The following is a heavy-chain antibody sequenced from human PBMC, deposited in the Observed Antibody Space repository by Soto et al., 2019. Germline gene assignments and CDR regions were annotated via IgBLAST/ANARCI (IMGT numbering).Heavy chain of an antibody. CDR1: GFPFNTYA. Sequence: PGGSLRLSCEASGFPFNTYAMTWFRQLPGMGQEWVSTTSIGGNTDFAESVRGRFSVSRDNSKNTLYLQMTNLRAEDAAIYFCAKDLRPGLVVPTKSGFDPWGQGTRVTVSS. V-gene: IGHV3-23*01. CDR2: TSIGGNT. D-gene: IGHD3-10*01. J-gene: IGHJ5*02. CDR3: AKDLRPGLVVPTKSGFDP.